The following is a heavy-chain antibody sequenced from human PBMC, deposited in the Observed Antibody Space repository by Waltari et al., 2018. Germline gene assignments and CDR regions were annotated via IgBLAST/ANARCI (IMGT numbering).Heavy chain of an antibody. D-gene: IGHD3-10*01. V-gene: IGHV4-59*01. Sequence: QVQLQESGPGLVKPSETLSLTCTVSGGSISSYYWSWIRTPPGKGLEWIGYIYYSGSTNYNPSLKSRVTISVDTSKNQFSLKLSSVTAADTAVYYCARDYYGSGSYLGYWGQGTLVTVSS. CDR3: ARDYYGSGSYLGY. J-gene: IGHJ4*02. CDR1: GGSISSYY. CDR2: IYYSGST.